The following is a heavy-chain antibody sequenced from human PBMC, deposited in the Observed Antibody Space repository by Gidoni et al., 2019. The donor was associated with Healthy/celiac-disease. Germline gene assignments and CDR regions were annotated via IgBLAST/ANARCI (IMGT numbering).Heavy chain of an antibody. CDR3: AREGGSIAARPLDY. J-gene: IGHJ4*02. D-gene: IGHD6-6*01. CDR2: ISSSSSYI. Sequence: SCAASGFTFSSYSMNWVRQAPGKGLEWVSSISSSSSYIYYADSVKGRFTISRDNAKNSLYLQMNSLRAEDTAVYYCAREGGSIAARPLDYWGQGTLVTVSS. CDR1: GFTFSSYS. V-gene: IGHV3-21*01.